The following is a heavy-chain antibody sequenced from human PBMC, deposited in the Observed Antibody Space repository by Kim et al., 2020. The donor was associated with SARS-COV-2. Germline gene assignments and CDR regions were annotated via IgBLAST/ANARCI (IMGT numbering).Heavy chain of an antibody. Sequence: AQELQGRVTMTTDTSTSTAYMELRSLRSDDTAVYYCARPHNLERHVHFDYWGQGTLVTVSS. J-gene: IGHJ4*02. CDR3: ARPHNLERHVHFDY. D-gene: IGHD1-1*01. V-gene: IGHV1-18*01.